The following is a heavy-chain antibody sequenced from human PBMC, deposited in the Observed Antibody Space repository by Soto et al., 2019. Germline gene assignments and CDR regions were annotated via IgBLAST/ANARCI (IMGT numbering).Heavy chain of an antibody. CDR3: ARARAIAAAGISWFDP. V-gene: IGHV3-74*01. CDR2: INSDGSST. J-gene: IGHJ5*02. Sequence: EVQLVESGGGLVQPGGSLRLSCAASGFTFSSYWMHWVRQAPGEGLVWVSRINSDGSSTSYADSVKGRFTISRDNAKNTLYLQMNSLRAEDTAVYYCARARAIAAAGISWFDPWGQGTLVTVSS. CDR1: GFTFSSYW. D-gene: IGHD6-13*01.